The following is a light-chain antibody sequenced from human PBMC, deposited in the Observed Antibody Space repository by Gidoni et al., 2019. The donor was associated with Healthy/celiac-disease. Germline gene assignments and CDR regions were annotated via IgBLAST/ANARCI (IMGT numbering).Light chain of an antibody. J-gene: IGLJ1*01. Sequence: QSALTPPASVSGSPGQSITISCTGTSSDVGGYNYVSWYQQHPGKAPNLMIYEVSNRPSGVPDRFSGSKSGNTASLTISGLQAEDEADYYCSSYTSSSTYVFGTGTKVTVL. CDR3: SSYTSSSTYV. CDR1: SSDVGGYNY. V-gene: IGLV2-14*01. CDR2: EVS.